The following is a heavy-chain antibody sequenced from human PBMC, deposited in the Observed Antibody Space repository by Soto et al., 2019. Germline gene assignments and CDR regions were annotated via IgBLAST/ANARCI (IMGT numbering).Heavy chain of an antibody. CDR2: IWYDGSNK. CDR1: GFTFSSYG. D-gene: IGHD2-2*01. CDR3: ARGPAARYYFDY. V-gene: IGHV3-33*01. Sequence: QVQLVECGGGVVQPGRSLRLSCAASGFTFSSYGMHWVRQAPGKGLEWVAVIWYDGSNKYYADSVKGRFTISRDNSKNTLYLQMNSLRAEDTAVYYCARGPAARYYFDYWGQGTLVTVSS. J-gene: IGHJ4*02.